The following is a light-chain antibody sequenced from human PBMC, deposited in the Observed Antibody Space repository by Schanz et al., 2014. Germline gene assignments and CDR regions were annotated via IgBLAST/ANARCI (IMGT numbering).Light chain of an antibody. J-gene: IGLJ3*02. CDR1: SSNIGSNF. CDR3: GTWDTSLTVVM. V-gene: IGLV1-51*01. Sequence: QSVLTQPPSVSAAPGQKVTISCSGSSSNIGSNFVSWYQHLPRTAPKLLILANNERPSGIPDRFSGSKSGTSATLDITGLQTGDEADYFCGTWDTSLTVVMFGAGTKLTVL. CDR2: ANN.